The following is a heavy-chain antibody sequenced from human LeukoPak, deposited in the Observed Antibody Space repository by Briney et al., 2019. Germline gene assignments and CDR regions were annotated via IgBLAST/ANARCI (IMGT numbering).Heavy chain of an antibody. J-gene: IGHJ5*02. CDR1: GGSISSYY. Sequence: SETLSLTCTVSGGSISSYYWSWIRQPPGKELEWIGYIYYSGSTNYNPSLKSRVTISVDTSKNQFSLKLSSVTAADTAVYYCARRGASRSSGYYYAGFDPWGQGTLVTVSS. CDR2: IYYSGST. D-gene: IGHD3-22*01. CDR3: ARRGASRSSGYYYAGFDP. V-gene: IGHV4-59*08.